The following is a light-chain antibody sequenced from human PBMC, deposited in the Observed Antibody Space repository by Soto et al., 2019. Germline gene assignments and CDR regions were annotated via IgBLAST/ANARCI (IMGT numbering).Light chain of an antibody. J-gene: IGLJ3*02. CDR2: GNV. Sequence: QSVLTQTPSVYGAPGQSVTMSCGGSNSNIGAGYDVHWYKQVPGTAPKLLIYGNVNRPAGVLDRFSGSKSGASASLAITELQAEDEADYYCQSYDSSLSGWVFGGGTKLTVL. CDR3: QSYDSSLSGWV. CDR1: NSNIGAGYD. V-gene: IGLV1-40*01.